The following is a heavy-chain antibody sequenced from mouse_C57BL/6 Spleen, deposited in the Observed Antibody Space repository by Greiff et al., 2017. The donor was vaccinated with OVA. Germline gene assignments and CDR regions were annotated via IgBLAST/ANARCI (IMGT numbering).Heavy chain of an antibody. V-gene: IGHV14-4*01. CDR3: TTLYGVFAY. D-gene: IGHD1-1*01. CDR1: GFNIKDDY. CDR2: IDPENGDT. Sequence: DVKLQESGAELVRPGASVKLSCTASGFNIKDDYMHWVKQRPEQGLEWIGWIDPENGDTEYASKFQGKATITADTSSNTAYLQLSSLTSEDTAVYYCTTLYGVFAYWGQGTLVTVSA. J-gene: IGHJ3*01.